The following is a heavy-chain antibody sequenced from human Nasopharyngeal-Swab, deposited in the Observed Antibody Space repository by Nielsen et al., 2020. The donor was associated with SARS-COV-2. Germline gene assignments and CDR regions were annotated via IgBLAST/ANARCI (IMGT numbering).Heavy chain of an antibody. J-gene: IGHJ4*02. CDR3: AKDLGVESPLWFDY. D-gene: IGHD4-23*01. CDR1: GFTFSSYA. CDR2: ISGSGGST. V-gene: IGHV3-23*01. Sequence: GGSLRLSCTASGFTFSSYAMSWVRQAPGKGLEWVSEISGSGGSTYYAESVKGRFTISRDNSKNTLYLQMRSLRAEDTAIYYCAKDLGVESPLWFDYWGQGTLLTVSS.